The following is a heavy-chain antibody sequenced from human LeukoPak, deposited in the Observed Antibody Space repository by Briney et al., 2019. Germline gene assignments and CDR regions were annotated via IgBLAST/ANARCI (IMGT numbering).Heavy chain of an antibody. CDR1: GFTFSGSA. CDR2: ISRDGSGT. V-gene: IGHV3-30*04. Sequence: HAGGPLRLSCAASGFTFSGSAIHWVRQAPGKGLEWVAVISRDGSGTYYADSVKGRFTISRDNSKNTLYLQMNSLEPDDTAVYYCARDAFYSAGTYFDYWGQGTLVTVSS. D-gene: IGHD3-10*01. J-gene: IGHJ4*02. CDR3: ARDAFYSAGTYFDY.